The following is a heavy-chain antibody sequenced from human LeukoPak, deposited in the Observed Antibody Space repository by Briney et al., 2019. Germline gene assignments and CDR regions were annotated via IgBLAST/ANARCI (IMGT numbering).Heavy chain of an antibody. CDR3: ARQSYGSSYYFDY. V-gene: IGHV1-2*02. Sequence: ASVKVSCKASGHTFNDYYIHWVRQAPGQGLEWMGWVNPNTGTTNYAQKFQGRVTLTRDTSISTAYMELSSLTSDDTAVYYCARQSYGSSYYFDYWGQGTLVTVSS. J-gene: IGHJ4*02. CDR2: VNPNTGTT. CDR1: GHTFNDYY. D-gene: IGHD6-6*01.